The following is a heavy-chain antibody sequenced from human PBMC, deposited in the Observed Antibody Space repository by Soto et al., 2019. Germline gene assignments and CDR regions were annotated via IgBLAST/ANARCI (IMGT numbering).Heavy chain of an antibody. Sequence: GSLRLSCAASGFTFSSYGMHWVRQAPGKGLEWVAVISYDGSNKYYADSVKGRFTISRDNSKNTLYLQMNSLRAEDTAVYYCAKDEGHYWGQGTLVTVSS. CDR1: GFTFSSYG. CDR2: ISYDGSNK. V-gene: IGHV3-30*18. J-gene: IGHJ4*02. CDR3: AKDEGHY.